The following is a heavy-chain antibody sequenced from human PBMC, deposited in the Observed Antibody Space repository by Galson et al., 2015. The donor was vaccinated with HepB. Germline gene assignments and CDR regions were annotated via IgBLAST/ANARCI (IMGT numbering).Heavy chain of an antibody. Sequence: SLRLSCAGSGFIFRHHAMAWIRQAPGKGLEWVSGINGRGSPRSYSDAVKGRFSISRDNSKDTVFLQMDNLRPEDTAVYYCVKEGAWFGGDWFDPWGQGALVTVS. CDR2: INGRGSPR. V-gene: IGHV3-23*01. D-gene: IGHD3-16*01. J-gene: IGHJ5*02. CDR1: GFIFRHHA. CDR3: VKEGAWFGGDWFDP.